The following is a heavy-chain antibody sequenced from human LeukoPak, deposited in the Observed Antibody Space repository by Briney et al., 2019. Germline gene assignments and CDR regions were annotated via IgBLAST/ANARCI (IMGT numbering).Heavy chain of an antibody. V-gene: IGHV1-8*03. CDR2: MNPNSGNT. CDR3: ARTGYDFWSGYFRGWFDP. CDR1: GYTFTSYD. Sequence: ASVKVSCKASGYTFTSYDINWVRQATGQGLEWMGWMNPNSGNTGYAQKFQGRVTITRNTSISTAYMELSSLRSEDTAVYYCARTGYDFWSGYFRGWFDPWGQGTLVTVSS. D-gene: IGHD3-3*01. J-gene: IGHJ5*02.